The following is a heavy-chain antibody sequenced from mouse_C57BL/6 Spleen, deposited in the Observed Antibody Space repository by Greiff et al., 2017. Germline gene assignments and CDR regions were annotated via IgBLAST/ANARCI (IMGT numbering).Heavy chain of an antibody. CDR1: GYTFTSYW. J-gene: IGHJ2*01. CDR3: ARGYDFDY. D-gene: IGHD2-2*01. CDR2: IDPSASET. Sequence: QVQLQQPGAELVRPGSSVKLSCKASGYTFTSYWMHWVKQRPIQGLEWIGNIDPSASETHSNQKFKDKATLTVDKSSSTAYMQLSSLTSEDSAVYYCARGYDFDYWGQGTTLTVSS. V-gene: IGHV1-52*01.